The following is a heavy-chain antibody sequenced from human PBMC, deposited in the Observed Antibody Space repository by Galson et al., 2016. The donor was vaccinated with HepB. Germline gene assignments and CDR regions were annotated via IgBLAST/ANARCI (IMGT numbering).Heavy chain of an antibody. J-gene: IGHJ2*01. CDR2: IYYSGST. CDR1: GGSISSYY. CDR3: ARVPPDTASGFFDL. D-gene: IGHD5-18*01. V-gene: IGHV4-59*01. Sequence: SETLSLTCTVSGGSISSYYWSWIRQPPGKGLEWIGFIYYSGSTNYNPSLKSRVTLSVDTSKNQFSLKLSSVTAADTAVYYCARVPPDTASGFFDLWGRGTLVTVSS.